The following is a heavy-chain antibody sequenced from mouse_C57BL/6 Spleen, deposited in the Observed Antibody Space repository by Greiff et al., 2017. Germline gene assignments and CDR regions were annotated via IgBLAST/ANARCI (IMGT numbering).Heavy chain of an antibody. CDR3: ARHRDYGNYPYYFDY. CDR2: ISSGGSYT. Sequence: EVKLMESGGDLVKPGGSLKLSCAASGFTFSSYGMSWVRQTPDKRLEWVATISSGGSYTYYPDSVKGPFTISRDNAKNTLYLQMSSLKSEDTAMYYCARHRDYGNYPYYFDYWGQGTTLTVSS. J-gene: IGHJ2*01. D-gene: IGHD2-1*01. CDR1: GFTFSSYG. V-gene: IGHV5-6*01.